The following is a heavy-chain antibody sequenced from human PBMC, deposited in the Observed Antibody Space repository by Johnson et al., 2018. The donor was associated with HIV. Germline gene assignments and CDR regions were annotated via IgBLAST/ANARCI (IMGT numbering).Heavy chain of an antibody. CDR2: IRYDGSNK. D-gene: IGHD6-19*01. Sequence: QVQLVESGGGVVQPGGSLRLSCAASVFTFSSYGMHWVRQAPGKGLEWVAFIRYDGSNKYYADSVKGRFTIPRDNSKNTLYLQMNSLRAEDTAVYYCARAGAVGLDAFDIWGQGTMVTVSS. J-gene: IGHJ3*02. V-gene: IGHV3-30*02. CDR3: ARAGAVGLDAFDI. CDR1: VFTFSSYG.